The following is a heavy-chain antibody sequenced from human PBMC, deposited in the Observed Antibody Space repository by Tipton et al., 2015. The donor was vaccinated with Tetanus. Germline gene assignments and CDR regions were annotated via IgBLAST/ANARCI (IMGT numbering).Heavy chain of an antibody. J-gene: IGHJ6*02. V-gene: IGHV4-31*03. Sequence: TLSLTCTVSGASISSGGYFWNWIRRHPGKGLEWIGYIYYSGSTYYNPSLKSRVTISVDTSQKQISLKVNSVTAADTAVYYCARDRGVRGGYYYYHGMDVWGQGTTVTVSS. CDR1: GASISSGGYF. CDR2: IYYSGST. CDR3: ARDRGVRGGYYYYHGMDV. D-gene: IGHD3-10*01.